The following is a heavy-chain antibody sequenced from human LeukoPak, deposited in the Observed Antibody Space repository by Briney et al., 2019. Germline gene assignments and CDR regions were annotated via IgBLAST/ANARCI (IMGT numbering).Heavy chain of an antibody. J-gene: IGHJ3*02. D-gene: IGHD3-22*01. CDR3: VRLLDNDSSGDPDTFDM. CDR1: GGSISGHY. Sequence: SETLSLTCAVSGGSISGHYWSWIRQPPGKGLEWIGYRHYSGKTYYSSSLRSRVTISVDTSKNHFSLKLTSMIAADTAVYYCVRLLDNDSSGDPDTFDMWGQGTMVTVSS. V-gene: IGHV4-59*11. CDR2: RHYSGKT.